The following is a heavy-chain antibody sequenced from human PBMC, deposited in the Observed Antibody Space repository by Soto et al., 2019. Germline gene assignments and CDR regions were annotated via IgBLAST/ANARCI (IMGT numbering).Heavy chain of an antibody. CDR2: IIPIFGTA. CDR1: GGTFSSYA. V-gene: IGHV1-69*12. CDR3: ARSYDILTGLGLYYFDY. Sequence: QVQLVQSGAEVKKPGSSVKVSCKASGGTFSSYAISWVRQAPGQGLERMGGIIPIFGTANYAQKFQGRVTITADESTSTAYMELRSLRSEDTAVYYCARSYDILTGLGLYYFDYWGQGTLVTVSS. J-gene: IGHJ4*02. D-gene: IGHD3-9*01.